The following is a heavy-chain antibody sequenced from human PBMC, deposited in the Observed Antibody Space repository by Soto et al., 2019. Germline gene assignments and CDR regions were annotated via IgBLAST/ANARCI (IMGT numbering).Heavy chain of an antibody. CDR1: GGSFSGYY. D-gene: IGHD4-4*01. J-gene: IGHJ5*02. Sequence: SETLSLTCAVYGGSFSGYYWSWIRQPPGKGLEWIGEINHSGNTNYNPSLKSRVTISVDTSKNQFSLKLSSVTAADTAVYYCARELTTPDWFDPWGQGTLVTVSS. V-gene: IGHV4-34*01. CDR2: INHSGNT. CDR3: ARELTTPDWFDP.